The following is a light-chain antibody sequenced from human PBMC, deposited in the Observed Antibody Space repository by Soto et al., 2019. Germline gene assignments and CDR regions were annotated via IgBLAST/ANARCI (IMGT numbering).Light chain of an antibody. CDR3: SSYSTTRILFV. CDR1: SSDIGAYDY. V-gene: IGLV2-14*01. J-gene: IGLJ1*01. CDR2: EVN. Sequence: QSALTQPASLSGSPGQSITISCTGTSSDIGAYDYVSWFQQHPGKAPKLMISEVNNRPSGVSNRFSGSKSGNTAYLTISGLQAEDEADYYCSSYSTTRILFVFGTGTKLTVL.